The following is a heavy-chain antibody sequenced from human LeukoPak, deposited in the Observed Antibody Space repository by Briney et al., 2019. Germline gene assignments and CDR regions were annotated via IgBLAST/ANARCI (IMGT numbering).Heavy chain of an antibody. Sequence: ASVKVSCKASGYSFTSYYMHWVRQAPGQGLEWMGIINPSGGSTSYAQKFQGRVTMTRDTSTSTVYMELSSLRSEDTAVYYCARASPYYYDSSGGHDYWGQGTLVTVSS. V-gene: IGHV1-46*01. D-gene: IGHD3-22*01. CDR1: GYSFTSYY. CDR2: INPSGGST. CDR3: ARASPYYYDSSGGHDY. J-gene: IGHJ4*02.